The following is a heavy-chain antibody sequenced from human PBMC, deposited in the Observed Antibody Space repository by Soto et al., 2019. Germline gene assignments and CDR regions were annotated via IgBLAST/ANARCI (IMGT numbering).Heavy chain of an antibody. Sequence: EVQLLESGGGLVQPGGSLRLSCAASGFTFSSYAMSWVRQAPGKGLEWVSAISGSGASTYYADSVKGRFTISRDNSKNMLYLQMNGLRAEDTAVYYCAHFDWFIDYWGQGTLVTVSS. CDR1: GFTFSSYA. J-gene: IGHJ4*02. V-gene: IGHV3-23*01. CDR2: ISGSGAST. D-gene: IGHD3-9*01. CDR3: AHFDWFIDY.